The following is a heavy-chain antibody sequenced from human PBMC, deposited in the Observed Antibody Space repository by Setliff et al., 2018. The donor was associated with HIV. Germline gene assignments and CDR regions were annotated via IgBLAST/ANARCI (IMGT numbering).Heavy chain of an antibody. J-gene: IGHJ3*02. V-gene: IGHV4-59*08. CDR2: IHYSGAT. Sequence: SETLSLTCTVSGGSISSHYWIWIRQPPGKGLEWIGYIHYSGATNYNPSLKSRVTISLDTSRTQFSLRLSSVTAADTVVYYCARHSPNVGVRGDAFDIWGQGTVVTVS. CDR3: ARHSPNVGVRGDAFDI. D-gene: IGHD2-8*01. CDR1: GGSISSHY.